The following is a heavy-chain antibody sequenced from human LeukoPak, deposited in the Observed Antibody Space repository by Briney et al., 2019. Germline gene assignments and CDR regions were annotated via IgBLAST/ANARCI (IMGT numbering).Heavy chain of an antibody. J-gene: IGHJ4*02. CDR2: IYHSGST. CDR3: ARHRFFDSTGYYYDFDY. CDR1: GGSISSSSYY. V-gene: IGHV4-39*01. D-gene: IGHD3-22*01. Sequence: SETLSLTCTVSGGSISSSSYYWGWIRQPPGKGLEWIGSIYHSGSTFYNPSLKSRVTISIDMPKNQVSLKLSSVTAADTAVYYCARHRFFDSTGYYYDFDYWGQGTLVTVSS.